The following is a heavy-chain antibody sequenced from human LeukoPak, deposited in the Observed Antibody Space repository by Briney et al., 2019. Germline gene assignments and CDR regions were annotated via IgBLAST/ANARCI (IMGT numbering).Heavy chain of an antibody. CDR2: INPNSGGT. CDR1: GYTFTGYY. Sequence: GASVKVSCKASGYTFTGYYMHWVRQAPGQGLEWMGRINPNSGGTNYAQKFQGRVTMPRDTSISTAYMELSRLRSDDTAVYYCARDLGNLYYDSSGYYGYWGQGTLVTVSS. CDR3: ARDLGNLYYDSSGYYGY. J-gene: IGHJ4*02. V-gene: IGHV1-2*06. D-gene: IGHD3-22*01.